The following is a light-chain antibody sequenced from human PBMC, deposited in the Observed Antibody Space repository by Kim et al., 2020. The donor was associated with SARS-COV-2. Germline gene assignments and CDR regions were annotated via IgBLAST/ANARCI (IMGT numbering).Light chain of an antibody. CDR3: QQYYDWPLT. CDR2: GAS. J-gene: IGKJ4*01. V-gene: IGKV3-15*01. Sequence: EIVMTQSPTTLSVSPGERAALSCRASQSVRSSLAWYQQKPGQAPMLLIYGASTRATGIPVRFSGSGSGTEFTLTINSLQSEDFAVYYCQQYYDWPLTFGGGTKLEI. CDR1: QSVRSS.